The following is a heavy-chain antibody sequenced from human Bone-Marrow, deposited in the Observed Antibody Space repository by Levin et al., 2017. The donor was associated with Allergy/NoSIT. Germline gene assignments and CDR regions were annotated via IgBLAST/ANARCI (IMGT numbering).Heavy chain of an antibody. J-gene: IGHJ4*02. CDR1: GFSFITGEVG. V-gene: IGHV2-5*02. CDR3: AHRRDDTEVVSVAMGYFDY. Sequence: SGPTLVKPTQTLTLTCTFSGFSFITGEVGVGWLRQPPGKALEWLALIYWDDDKRYSPSLKSRLTVTKDTSKNQVVLTMTNMDPADTATYYCAHRRDDTEVVSVAMGYFDYWGQGTLVTVSS. CDR2: IYWDDDK. D-gene: IGHD2-2*01.